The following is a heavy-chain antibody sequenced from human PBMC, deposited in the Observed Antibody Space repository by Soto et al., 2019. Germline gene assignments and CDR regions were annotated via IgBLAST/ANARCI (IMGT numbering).Heavy chain of an antibody. CDR3: AKNQERELPRVIDF. V-gene: IGHV3-23*01. D-gene: IGHD1-7*01. CDR1: ALTFSNYA. Sequence: PWGSLRLSCATSALTFSNYAMSWVRQAPGGGLQWVSSMSGSSSTTYYADSVRGRFTISRDRSKNTLYLQMSSLRAEDTALYYCAKNQERELPRVIDFWGQGTLVTVSS. CDR2: MSGSSSTT. J-gene: IGHJ4*02.